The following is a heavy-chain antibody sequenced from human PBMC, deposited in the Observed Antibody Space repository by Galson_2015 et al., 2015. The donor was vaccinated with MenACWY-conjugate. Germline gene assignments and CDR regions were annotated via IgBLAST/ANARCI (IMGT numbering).Heavy chain of an antibody. CDR3: AKDNYDSSGYYYFDY. V-gene: IGHV3-30*18. CDR1: GFTFSSYG. J-gene: IGHJ4*02. CDR2: ISYDGSNK. D-gene: IGHD3-22*01. Sequence: SLRLSCAASGFTFSSYGMHWVRQAPGKGLEWVAVISYDGSNKYYADSVKGRFTISRDNSKNTLYLQMNSLRAEDTAVYYCAKDNYDSSGYYYFDYWGQGTLVTVSS.